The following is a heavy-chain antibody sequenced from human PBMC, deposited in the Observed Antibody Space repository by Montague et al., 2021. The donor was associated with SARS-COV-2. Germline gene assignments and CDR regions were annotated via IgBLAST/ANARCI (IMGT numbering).Heavy chain of an antibody. CDR3: ARVTTRRTRYCSGSYRGFDAFDI. CDR1: GGSINTYY. V-gene: IGHV4-59*08. CDR2: IYYSGST. Sequence: SETLSLTCTVSGGSINTYYWSWIRQPPGKGLEWIGYIYYSGSTNYNPSLKSRVTISVDTSKNQFSLKLSSVTAADTAVYYCARVTTRRTRYCSGSYRGFDAFDIWGQGTMVTVSS. D-gene: IGHD3-10*01. J-gene: IGHJ3*02.